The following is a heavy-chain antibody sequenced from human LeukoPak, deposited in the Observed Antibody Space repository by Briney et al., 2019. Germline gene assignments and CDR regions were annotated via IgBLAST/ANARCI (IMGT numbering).Heavy chain of an antibody. J-gene: IGHJ6*04. V-gene: IGHV1-58*01. CDR2: IVVGSGNT. CDR3: AAAGVVPAALGYYYGMDV. CDR1: GFTFISSA. Sequence: ASVKVSCKASGFTFISSAVQWVRQARGQRLEWIGWIVVGSGNTNYAQKFQERVTITRDMSTSTAYMELSSLRSEDTAVYYCAAAGVVPAALGYYYGMDVWGKGTTVTVSS. D-gene: IGHD2-2*01.